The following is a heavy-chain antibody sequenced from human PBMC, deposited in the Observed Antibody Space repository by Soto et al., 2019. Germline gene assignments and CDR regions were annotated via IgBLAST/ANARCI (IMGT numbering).Heavy chain of an antibody. J-gene: IGHJ5*02. CDR1: GFDFANYA. V-gene: IGHV3-23*01. D-gene: IGHD3-10*01. Sequence: EVQLLESGGDLVQPGGSLRLSCAASGFDFANYAMNWVRQAPGKGLEWVSGITSRGHTYYADSVKGRFTISRDISKNTLYLQTNSLRAEDTAVYSCAKSGYGSAINWFDPWGQGSLVTVSS. CDR2: ITSRGHT. CDR3: AKSGYGSAINWFDP.